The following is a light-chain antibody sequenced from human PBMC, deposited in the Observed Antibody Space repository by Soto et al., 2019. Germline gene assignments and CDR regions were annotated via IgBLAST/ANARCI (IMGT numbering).Light chain of an antibody. CDR2: DVS. CDR1: SSDVGGYNY. J-gene: IGLJ2*01. Sequence: QSALTQPRSVSGSPGQSVTISCTGTSSDVGGYNYVSWYQQHPGKAPKLMIYDVSKRPSGVPDRFSGSKSGNTASLTISGIQAEDEAHYYCCSYAGSYTLVFGGGTKLTVL. CDR3: CSYAGSYTLV. V-gene: IGLV2-11*01.